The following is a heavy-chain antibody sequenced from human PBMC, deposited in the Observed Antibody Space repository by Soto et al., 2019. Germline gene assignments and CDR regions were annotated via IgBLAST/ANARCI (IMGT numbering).Heavy chain of an antibody. J-gene: IGHJ6*02. CDR1: GGTFISYA. V-gene: IGHV1-69*01. CDR3: ARSQGSSTSLEIYYYYYYGMDV. Sequence: QVQLVQSGAEAKKPGSSVTVSCNAAGGTFISYAISWVRQAPGQGLEWMGGIIPISETTNYAQKFQGRVTITADESKSTAYMELSSLRSEDTAVYYCARSQGSSTSLEIYYYYYYGMDVWGQGTTVTVSS. CDR2: IIPISETT. D-gene: IGHD2-2*01.